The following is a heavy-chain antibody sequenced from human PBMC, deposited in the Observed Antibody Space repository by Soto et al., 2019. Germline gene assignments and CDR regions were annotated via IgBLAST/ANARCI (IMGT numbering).Heavy chain of an antibody. Sequence: QVQLVQSGAEVKKPGSSVKVSCKASGGTFSSYTISWVRQAPGKGHEWMGRIIPILGIANYAQKFQGRVTITAEKSTSTAYMELSSLRSEDTAVYYWAREDRGGYFDYWGQGTLVTVSS. V-gene: IGHV1-69*08. CDR3: AREDRGGYFDY. D-gene: IGHD3-16*01. CDR2: IIPILGIA. J-gene: IGHJ4*02. CDR1: GGTFSSYT.